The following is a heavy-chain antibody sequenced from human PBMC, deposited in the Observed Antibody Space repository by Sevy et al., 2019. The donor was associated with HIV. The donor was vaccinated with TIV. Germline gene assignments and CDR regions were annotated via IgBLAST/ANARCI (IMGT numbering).Heavy chain of an antibody. CDR3: VSKRGYNHGPFDY. J-gene: IGHJ4*02. CDR1: GGSISSSETY. Sequence: SETLSLTCTVSGGSISSSETYWSWIRQPPGKGLEWIGYIHYSGGTYYNPFLESRVAMSVDTSEKQFSLKLSLLTAADTAVYYCVSKRGYNHGPFDYWGQGTLVTVSS. CDR2: IHYSGGT. V-gene: IGHV4-30-4*01. D-gene: IGHD5-12*01.